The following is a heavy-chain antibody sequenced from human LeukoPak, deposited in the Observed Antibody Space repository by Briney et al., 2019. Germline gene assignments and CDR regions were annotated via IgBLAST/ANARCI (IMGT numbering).Heavy chain of an antibody. J-gene: IGHJ5*02. D-gene: IGHD6-19*01. CDR2: IYYSGST. Sequence: SSETLSLTCTVSGGSISSYYWSWIRQPPGKGLEWIGYIYYSGSTNYNPSLKSRVTISVDTSKNQFSLKLSSVTAADTAVYYCARQLSTAVAGFDPRGQGTLVTVSS. CDR3: ARQLSTAVAGFDP. CDR1: GGSISSYY. V-gene: IGHV4-59*08.